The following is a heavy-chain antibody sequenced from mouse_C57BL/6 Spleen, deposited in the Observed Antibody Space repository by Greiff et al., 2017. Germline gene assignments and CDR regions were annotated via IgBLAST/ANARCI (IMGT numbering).Heavy chain of an antibody. V-gene: IGHV1-39*01. CDR1: GYSFTDYN. J-gene: IGHJ2*01. CDR2: INPNYGTT. CDR3: ARCDGTTVVAPVDY. Sequence: EVKLQESGPELVKPGASVKISCKASGYSFTDYNMNWVKQSNGKSLEWIGVINPNYGTTSYNQKFKGKATLTVDQSSSTAYMQLNSLTSEDSAVYYCARCDGTTVVAPVDYWGQGTTLTVSS. D-gene: IGHD1-1*01.